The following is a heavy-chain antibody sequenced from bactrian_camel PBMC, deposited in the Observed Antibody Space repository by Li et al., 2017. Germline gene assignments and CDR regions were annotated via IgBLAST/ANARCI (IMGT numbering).Heavy chain of an antibody. J-gene: IGHJ6*01. D-gene: IGHD2*01. V-gene: IGHV3S26*01. CDR1: GFTDGINC. CDR2: VNDNGRT. CDR3: AACTYWRGSYCPFALDYNT. Sequence: HVQLVESGGGSVQAGRSLSLSCTVSGFTDGINCMGWFRRPPGPGMGRVGVATVNDNGRTTYADSVKGRFTISKGNAKNTLYLQMDSLEPEDTAMYYCAACTYWRGSYCPFALDYNTWGQGTQVTVS.